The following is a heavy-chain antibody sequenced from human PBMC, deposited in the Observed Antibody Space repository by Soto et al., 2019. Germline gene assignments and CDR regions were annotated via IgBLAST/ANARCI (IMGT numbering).Heavy chain of an antibody. CDR1: GGSVSSGSYY. CDR3: ARGLISGSHYSGGWYYFDS. D-gene: IGHD1-26*01. V-gene: IGHV4-61*01. CDR2: IYYSGST. Sequence: SETLSLTCTVSGGSVSSGSYYWSWIRQPPGKGLEWIGYIYYSGSTYYNPSLKSRVTISVDTSKNQFSLKLSSVTAADTAVYYCARGLISGSHYSGGWYYFDSWGQGTQVTVSS. J-gene: IGHJ4*02.